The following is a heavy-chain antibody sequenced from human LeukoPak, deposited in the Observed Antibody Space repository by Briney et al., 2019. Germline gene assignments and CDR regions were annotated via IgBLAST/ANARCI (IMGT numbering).Heavy chain of an antibody. CDR3: ARGYALYSGRYIDFDY. Sequence: ASVKVSCRASGYTFTGYYLHWVRQAPGQGLEWMGWIDPNNGGTNYAQKFQGRVTMTRDTSISTAYMELSRLRSDDTAVYYCARGYALYSGRYIDFDYWGQGTLVTVSS. V-gene: IGHV1-2*02. CDR2: IDPNNGGT. J-gene: IGHJ4*02. D-gene: IGHD1-26*01. CDR1: GYTFTGYY.